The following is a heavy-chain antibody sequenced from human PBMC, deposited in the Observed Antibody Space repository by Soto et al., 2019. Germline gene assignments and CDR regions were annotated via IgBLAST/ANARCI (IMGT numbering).Heavy chain of an antibody. Sequence: QVQLQESGPGLVKPSQTLSLTCTVSGGSISSGGYYWSWIRQHPGKALEWIGYIYYSGSTYYNPSLTSRVTISVDTSKNQFSLKLSSVTAADTAVYYCARGVTMVRGVIHTPDFDYWGQGTLVTVSS. J-gene: IGHJ4*02. V-gene: IGHV4-31*03. CDR3: ARGVTMVRGVIHTPDFDY. CDR1: GGSISSGGYY. D-gene: IGHD3-10*01. CDR2: IYYSGST.